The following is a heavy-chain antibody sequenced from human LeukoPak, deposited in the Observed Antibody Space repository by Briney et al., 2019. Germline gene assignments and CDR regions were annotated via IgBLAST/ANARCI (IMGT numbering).Heavy chain of an antibody. CDR1: GHIFTAYY. V-gene: IGHV1-2*02. CDR2: INPNSGGT. Sequence: ASVKVSCKASGHIFTAYYMFWVRQAPGQGLEWMGWINPNSGGTNLAPNFQGRVTLTSDTSISTAYMELSGPTSDDTAVYFCATYYSDTSARDWGQGTLVTVSS. D-gene: IGHD3-10*01. J-gene: IGHJ4*02. CDR3: ATYYSDTSARD.